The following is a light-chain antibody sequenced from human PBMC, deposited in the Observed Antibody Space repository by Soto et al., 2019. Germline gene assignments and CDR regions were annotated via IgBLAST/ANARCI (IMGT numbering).Light chain of an antibody. V-gene: IGLV2-23*02. CDR3: CSYVGSSTSYV. CDR2: EVN. CDR1: SGDVGNYNL. Sequence: QSVVTQPASVSGSPGQSITISCTGTSGDVGNYNLVSWYQQHPGKAPKLMIYEVNKWPSGVSNRFSGSKSGNTASLTISGLQAEDEADYYCCSYVGSSTSYVFGTGTKVTV. J-gene: IGLJ1*01.